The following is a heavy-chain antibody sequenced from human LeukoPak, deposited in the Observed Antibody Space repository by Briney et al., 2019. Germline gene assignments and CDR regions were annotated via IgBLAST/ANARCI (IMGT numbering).Heavy chain of an antibody. CDR1: GYTFTSYD. J-gene: IGHJ3*02. CDR3: ARDNVSPQWLAPHAFDI. CDR2: MNPNSGNT. Sequence: GASVKVSCKASGYTFTSYDINWVRQATGQGLEWMGWMNPNSGNTGYAQKFQGRVTMTRNTSISTAYMELSSLRSEDTAVYYCARDNVSPQWLAPHAFDIWGQGTMVTVSS. D-gene: IGHD6-19*01. V-gene: IGHV1-8*01.